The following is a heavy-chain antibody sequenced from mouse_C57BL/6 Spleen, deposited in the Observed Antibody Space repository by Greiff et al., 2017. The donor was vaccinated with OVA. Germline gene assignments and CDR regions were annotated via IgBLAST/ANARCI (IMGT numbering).Heavy chain of an antibody. V-gene: IGHV1-69*01. Sequence: QVQLQQPGAELVMPGASVKLSCKASGYTFTSYWMHWVKQRPGQGLEWIGEIDHSDSYTNYNQKFKGKSTFTVDKSSSTAYMQLSSLTSEDSAVYYCARWGTLGGYYLDYWGQGTTLTVSS. D-gene: IGHD3-3*01. CDR2: IDHSDSYT. CDR3: ARWGTLGGYYLDY. J-gene: IGHJ2*01. CDR1: GYTFTSYW.